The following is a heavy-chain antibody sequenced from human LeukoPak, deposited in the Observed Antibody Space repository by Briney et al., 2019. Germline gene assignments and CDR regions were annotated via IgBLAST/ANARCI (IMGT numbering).Heavy chain of an antibody. CDR3: ATRGGSGRFSENWFDP. V-gene: IGHV3-11*03. J-gene: IGHJ5*02. CDR1: GFTFSDYY. D-gene: IGHD3-10*01. Sequence: PGGSLRLSCAASGFTFSDYYMNWVRQAPGKGLEWVSYISSSSSNINYAASVKGRFTISRDNAKNSLYLQMNSLRSEDTAVYYCATRGGSGRFSENWFDPRGQGTLVTVSS. CDR2: ISSSSSNI.